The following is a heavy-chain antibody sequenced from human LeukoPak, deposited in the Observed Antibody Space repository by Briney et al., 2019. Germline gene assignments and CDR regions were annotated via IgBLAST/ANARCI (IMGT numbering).Heavy chain of an antibody. Sequence: GGSLRLSCAASGFTFSSYWMHWVRQAPGKGLVWVSRINSDGSSTSYADSMKGRFTISRDNAKNTLYLQMNSLRAEDTAVYYCARGNSASGYSGYDGAFDIWGQGTMVTVSS. CDR1: GFTFSSYW. D-gene: IGHD5-12*01. CDR2: INSDGSST. J-gene: IGHJ3*02. CDR3: ARGNSASGYSGYDGAFDI. V-gene: IGHV3-74*01.